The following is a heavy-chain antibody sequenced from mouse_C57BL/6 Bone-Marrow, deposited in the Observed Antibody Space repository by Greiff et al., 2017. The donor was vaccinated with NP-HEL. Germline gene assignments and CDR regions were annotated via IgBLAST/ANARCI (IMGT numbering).Heavy chain of an antibody. D-gene: IGHD1-1*01. V-gene: IGHV3-6*01. CDR2: ISYDGSN. J-gene: IGHJ1*03. CDR1: GYSITSGYY. CDR3: AREAATVPDV. Sequence: EVQVVESGPGLVKPSQSLSLTCSVTGYSITSGYYWNWIRQFPGNKLEWMGYISYDGSNNYNPSLKNRISITRDTSKNQFFLKLNSVTTEDTATYYCAREAATVPDVWGTGTTVTVSS.